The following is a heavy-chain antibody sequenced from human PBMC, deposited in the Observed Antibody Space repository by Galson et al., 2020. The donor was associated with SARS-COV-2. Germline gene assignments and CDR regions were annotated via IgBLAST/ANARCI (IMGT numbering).Heavy chain of an antibody. CDR1: GFTFSDYY. CDR2: ISSSGSTI. Sequence: GGSLRLSCAASGFTFSDYYMSWIRQAPGKGLEWVSYISSSGSTIYYADSVKGRFTISRDNAKNSLYLQMNSLRAEDTAVYYCARGGSTIFEDYYYYGMDVWGQGTTVTVSS. D-gene: IGHD3-9*01. J-gene: IGHJ6*02. V-gene: IGHV3-11*01. CDR3: ARGGSTIFEDYYYYGMDV.